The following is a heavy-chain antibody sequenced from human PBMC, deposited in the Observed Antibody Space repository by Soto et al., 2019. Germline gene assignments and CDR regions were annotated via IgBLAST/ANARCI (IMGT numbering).Heavy chain of an antibody. J-gene: IGHJ4*02. CDR1: GGTFSSDA. V-gene: IGHV1-69*12. D-gene: IGHD5-18*01. Sequence: QAQLVQSGAEVKKPGSSVKGSCKASGGTFSSDAINWVRQSPERGREWMGGIIPIFGTANYAQKFQGRVTSIADESTSTAYMELSSLRSEDTAVYYCARGQEMATALGPLDYWGQGTLVTVSS. CDR3: ARGQEMATALGPLDY. CDR2: IIPIFGTA.